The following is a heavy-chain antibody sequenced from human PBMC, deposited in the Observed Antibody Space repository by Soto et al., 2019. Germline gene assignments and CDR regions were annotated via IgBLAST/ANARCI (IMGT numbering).Heavy chain of an antibody. J-gene: IGHJ4*02. CDR2: ISSSSSYT. CDR3: AREEYSGSYRGPFDY. Sequence: GGSLRLSCAASGFTFSDYYMNWIRQAPGKGLEWVSYISSSSSYTNYADSVKGRFTISRDNAKNSLYLQMNSLRAEDTAVYYCAREEYSGSYRGPFDYWGQGTLVTVSS. D-gene: IGHD1-26*01. V-gene: IGHV3-11*05. CDR1: GFTFSDYY.